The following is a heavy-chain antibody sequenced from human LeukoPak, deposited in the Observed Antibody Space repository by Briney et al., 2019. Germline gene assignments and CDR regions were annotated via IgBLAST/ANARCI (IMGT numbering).Heavy chain of an antibody. CDR3: ARVNNWRVVVVTAMGWFDP. CDR2: ITINSGGT. CDR1: GYTFTSYY. J-gene: IGHJ5*02. D-gene: IGHD2-21*02. Sequence: ASVKVSCKASGYTFTSYYIHWVRQGPGQGLGWMGWITINSGGTNYAQTFQGRVTMTRDTSITTAYMELSRLRSDDTAVYYCARVNNWRVVVVTAMGWFDPWDQGSLVTVSS. V-gene: IGHV1-2*02.